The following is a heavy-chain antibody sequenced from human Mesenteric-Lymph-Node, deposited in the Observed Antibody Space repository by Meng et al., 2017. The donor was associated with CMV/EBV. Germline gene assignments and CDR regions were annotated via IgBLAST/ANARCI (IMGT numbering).Heavy chain of an antibody. V-gene: IGHV2-5*02. CDR3: VHTYYYGSGSAPFDS. D-gene: IGHD3-10*01. J-gene: IGHJ4*02. CDR1: GFSISNRGMG. CDR2: IYWDDDT. Sequence: GFSISNRGMGVGWIRQPPGKALEWLALIYWDDDTGYSPSLNSRRTITKDTSKNQVVLTMTNVDSVDTATYYCVHTYYYGSGSAPFDSWGQGTLVTVSS.